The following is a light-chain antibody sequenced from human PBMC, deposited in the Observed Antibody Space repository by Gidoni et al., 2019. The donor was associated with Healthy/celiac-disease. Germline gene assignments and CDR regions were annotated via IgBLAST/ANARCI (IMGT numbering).Light chain of an antibody. Sequence: DIQLSQSPSSLSASVGAIVTITCQASQVISNYLHCYQHKPGKASKLLIYDASKLETGCPSRFIVSEAVTDFTFTISTLQPEDISTYYCQQYGNLPPLFTFGPGTKVEIK. J-gene: IGKJ3*01. CDR3: QQYGNLPPLFT. CDR1: QVISNY. CDR2: DAS. V-gene: IGKV1-33*01.